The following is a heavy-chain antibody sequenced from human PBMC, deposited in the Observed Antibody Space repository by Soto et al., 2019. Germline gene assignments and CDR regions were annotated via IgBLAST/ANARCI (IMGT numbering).Heavy chain of an antibody. CDR1: GFTFSSYG. D-gene: IGHD1-26*01. Sequence: QVQLVESGGGVVQPGRSLRLSCVASGFTFSSYGMHWVRQAPGKGLEWVAIISYDGSNTYYADSVKGRFTISRDNSKNTLYMQMNRLRAEDTSVYYCAKEGGLSGSYYISSSYYFDYWGHGTLVTVSS. V-gene: IGHV3-30*18. CDR3: AKEGGLSGSYYISSSYYFDY. CDR2: ISYDGSNT. J-gene: IGHJ4*01.